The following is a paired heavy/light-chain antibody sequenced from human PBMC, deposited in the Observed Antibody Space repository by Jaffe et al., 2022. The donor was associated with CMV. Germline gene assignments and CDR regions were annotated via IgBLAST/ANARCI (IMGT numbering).Heavy chain of an antibody. V-gene: IGHV3-48*03. CDR2: ISSSGSTI. CDR1: GFTFSTYE. Sequence: EVQLVESGGGLVPPGGSLRLSCAASGFTFSTYEMNWIRQAPGKGLEWVSYISSSGSTIYYADSVKGRFTISRDNAKNSLYLQMNSLRAEDTAVYYCARDTTYYYDGSGSYFDYWGQGTLVTVSS. D-gene: IGHD3-22*01. J-gene: IGHJ4*02. CDR3: ARDTTYYYDGSGSYFDY.
Light chain of an antibody. CDR3: QQYGSSPLYT. Sequence: EIVLTQSPGTLSLSPGERATLSCRASQSVSSSYLAWYQQKPGQAPRLLIYGASNRATDIPDRFSGSGSGTDFTLTISRLEPEDFAVYYCQQYGSSPLYTFGQGTKLEIK. CDR2: GAS. CDR1: QSVSSSY. V-gene: IGKV3-20*01. J-gene: IGKJ2*01.